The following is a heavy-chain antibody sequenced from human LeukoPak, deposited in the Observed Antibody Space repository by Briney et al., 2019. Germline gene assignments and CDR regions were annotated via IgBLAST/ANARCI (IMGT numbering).Heavy chain of an antibody. D-gene: IGHD6-6*01. V-gene: IGHV4-61*02. J-gene: IGHJ5*02. CDR3: ARDLRGREYSSSSDWFDP. CDR2: IYTSGST. CDR1: GDSISSGNYY. Sequence: SETLSLTCTVSGDSISSGNYYWTWIRQPAGKGLEWIGRIYTSGSTNYNPSLKSRVTISVDTSKNQFSLKLSSVTAADTAVYYCARDLRGREYSSSSDWFDPWGQGTLVTVSS.